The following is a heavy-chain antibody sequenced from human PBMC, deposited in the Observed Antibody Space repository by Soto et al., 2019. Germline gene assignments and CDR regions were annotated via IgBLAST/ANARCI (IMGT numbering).Heavy chain of an antibody. Sequence: QVQLVQSGAEVKKPGSSVKVSCKASGGTFSSYTISWVRQAPGQGLEWMGRIIPIHGIANYAQKFQGRVTITADKATSTAYLELSSLSSEDTAVYYRASPSGWGLDYWGQGPLVTVSS. J-gene: IGHJ4*02. CDR2: IIPIHGIA. V-gene: IGHV1-69*02. D-gene: IGHD2-21*02. CDR3: ASPSGWGLDY. CDR1: GGTFSSYT.